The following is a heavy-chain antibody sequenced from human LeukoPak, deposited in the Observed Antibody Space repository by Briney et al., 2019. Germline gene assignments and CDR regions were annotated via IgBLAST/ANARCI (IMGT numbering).Heavy chain of an antibody. CDR1: GFTFSSYT. CDR2: INWKGGST. V-gene: IGHV3-20*04. Sequence: GGSLRLSCAASGFTFSSYTMSWVRQGPGKGLEWVSSINWKGGSTGYADSVKGRFTISRDNAKNSLYLQMNSLRAEDTALYYCARATRGWYPGTDYWGQGTLVTVSS. CDR3: ARATRGWYPGTDY. D-gene: IGHD6-19*01. J-gene: IGHJ4*02.